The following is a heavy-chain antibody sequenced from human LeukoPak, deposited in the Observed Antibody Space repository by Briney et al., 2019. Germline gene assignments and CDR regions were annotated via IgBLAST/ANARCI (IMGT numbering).Heavy chain of an antibody. V-gene: IGHV3-64*01. Sequence: PGGSLRLSCAASGFTFSSYAMHWVRQAPGKGLEYVSAISSNGGSTYYANSVKDRFTISRDNSKNTLYLQMGSLRAEDMAVYYCARSEDSSGYYGLYDAFDIWGQGTMVTVSS. CDR3: ARSEDSSGYYGLYDAFDI. CDR2: ISSNGGST. CDR1: GFTFSSYA. J-gene: IGHJ3*02. D-gene: IGHD3-22*01.